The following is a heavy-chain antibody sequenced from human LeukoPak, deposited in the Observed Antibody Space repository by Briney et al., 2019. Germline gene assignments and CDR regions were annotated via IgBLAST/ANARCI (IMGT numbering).Heavy chain of an antibody. CDR1: GFTFSSYA. D-gene: IGHD5-24*01. J-gene: IGHJ4*02. CDR3: AKDLRWLPQGIFDY. V-gene: IGHV3-23*01. CDR2: ISGSGGST. Sequence: GGSLRLSCAASGFTFSSYAMSWVRQAPGKGLEWVAAISGSGGSTYYADSVKGRFTISRDNSKNTLYLQMNSLRAEDTAVYYCAKDLRWLPQGIFDYWGQGTLVTVSS.